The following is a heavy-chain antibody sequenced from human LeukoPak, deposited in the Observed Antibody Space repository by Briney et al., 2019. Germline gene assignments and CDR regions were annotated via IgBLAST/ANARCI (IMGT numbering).Heavy chain of an antibody. CDR3: AKDLEGRRYSYGVFDY. J-gene: IGHJ4*02. D-gene: IGHD5-18*01. CDR1: RFTFTSYA. V-gene: IGHV3-30-3*01. CDR2: ISYDGTNE. Sequence: QPGRSLRLSCAASRFTFTSYAMHRVRQAPGKGLEWVAIISYDGTNEYYADSVKGRFTISRDNSKNTLYLQMNSLRAEDTAVYYCAKDLEGRRYSYGVFDYWGQGTLVTVSS.